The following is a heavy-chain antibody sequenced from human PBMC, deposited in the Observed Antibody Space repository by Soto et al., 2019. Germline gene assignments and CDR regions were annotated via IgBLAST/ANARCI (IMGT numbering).Heavy chain of an antibody. V-gene: IGHV4-59*01. J-gene: IGHJ4*02. CDR2: IYYSGST. D-gene: IGHD3-10*01. CDR3: ARSHYYGSGRFDY. CDR1: GGSISSYY. Sequence: PSETLSLPCTVSGGSISSYYWSWIRQPPGKGLEWIGYIYYSGSTNYTPSLKSRVTISVDTSKNQFSLKLSSVTAADTAVYYCARSHYYGSGRFDYWGQGTLVTVSS.